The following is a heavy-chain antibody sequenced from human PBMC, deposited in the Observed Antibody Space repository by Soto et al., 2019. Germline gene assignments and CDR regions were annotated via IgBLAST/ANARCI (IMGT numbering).Heavy chain of an antibody. CDR3: ARDQYYYGSGPAESYFDY. D-gene: IGHD3-10*01. CDR2: IYYSGST. J-gene: IGHJ4*03. CDR1: GGSISSYY. V-gene: IGHV4-59*01. Sequence: LSLTCTVSGGSISSYYWSWIRQPPGKGLEWIGYIYYSGSTNYNPSLKSRVTISVDTSKNQLSLKLSSVTAADTAVYYCARDQYYYGSGPAESYFDYWGQGTLVTV.